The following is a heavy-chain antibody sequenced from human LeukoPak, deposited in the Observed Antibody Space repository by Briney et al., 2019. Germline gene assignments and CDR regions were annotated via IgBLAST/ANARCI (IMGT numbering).Heavy chain of an antibody. CDR2: ISGSGGRT. CDR1: GFTFSSYA. Sequence: GGSLRLSCGASGFTFSSYAMSWVRQAPGKGLEWVSSISGSGGRTYYADSVKGRFTISRDNAKNSVYLQMNSLRAEDTAVYYCAHGAMYQLDYWGQGTLVTVSS. V-gene: IGHV3-23*01. J-gene: IGHJ4*02. CDR3: AHGAMYQLDY. D-gene: IGHD2-2*01.